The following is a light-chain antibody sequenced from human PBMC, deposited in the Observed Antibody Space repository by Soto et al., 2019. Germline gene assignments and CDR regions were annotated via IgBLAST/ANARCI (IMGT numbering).Light chain of an antibody. V-gene: IGLV3-21*02. Sequence: SYELTQPPSVSVAPGQTATVTCGGDKIGSKSVHWYQRKPGQAPVLVVYDDSDRPSGIPERFSGSNSGNTATLTISRVEAGDEAEYYCQVWKTSSDPYVFGTGTKVTVL. CDR3: QVWKTSSDPYV. CDR2: DDS. CDR1: KIGSKS. J-gene: IGLJ1*01.